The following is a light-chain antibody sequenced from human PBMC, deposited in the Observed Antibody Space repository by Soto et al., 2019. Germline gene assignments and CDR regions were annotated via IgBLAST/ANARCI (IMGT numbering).Light chain of an antibody. CDR3: QQYGTSPLIT. J-gene: IGKJ5*01. CDR1: QSVTSRF. V-gene: IGKV3-20*01. CDR2: GSS. Sequence: DIVLTQSPGTLSLSPGERVTLSCRASQSVTSRFLAWYQQKPGQAPRLLIYGSSSRATGIPDRFSGSGSGTDFTLTISRLEPEDFAVYYCQQYGTSPLITFGQGTRLEIK.